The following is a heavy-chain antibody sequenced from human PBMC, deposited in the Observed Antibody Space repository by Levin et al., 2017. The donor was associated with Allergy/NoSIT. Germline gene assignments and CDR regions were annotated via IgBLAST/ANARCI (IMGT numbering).Heavy chain of an antibody. V-gene: IGHV3-30*04. D-gene: IGHD2-21*02. J-gene: IGHJ3*02. CDR2: ISYDGSNK. CDR3: ARDGAYCGGDCDPGTMLRGAFDI. Sequence: GGSLRLSCAASEFTVSNYALHWVRQAPGKGLEWVAAISYDGSNKYYADSVKGRFTISRDNSRNTLYLQMNSLRPEDTTVYYCARDGAYCGGDCDPGTMLRGAFDIWGQGTMVTVSS. CDR1: EFTVSNYA.